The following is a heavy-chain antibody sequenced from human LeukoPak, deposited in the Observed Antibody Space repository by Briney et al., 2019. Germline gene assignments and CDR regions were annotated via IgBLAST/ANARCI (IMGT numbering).Heavy chain of an antibody. CDR2: ISGSGGST. D-gene: IGHD1-1*01. V-gene: IGHV3-23*01. CDR1: GFTFSSYA. J-gene: IGHJ4*02. CDR3: ARRQPSYFDY. Sequence: PGASLRLSCAASGFTFSSYAMSWVRQAPGKGLEWVSAISGSGGSTYYADSVKGRFTISRDNSENTLYLQMNSLRAEDTAVYYCARRQPSYFDYWGQGTLVTVSS.